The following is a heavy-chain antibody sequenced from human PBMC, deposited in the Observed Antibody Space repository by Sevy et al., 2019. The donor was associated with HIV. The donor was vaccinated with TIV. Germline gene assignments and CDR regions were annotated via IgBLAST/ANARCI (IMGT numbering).Heavy chain of an antibody. D-gene: IGHD4-17*01. CDR2: IYSGGST. CDR3: ARDSVSYDDYGNYYYGMDV. V-gene: IGHV3-53*01. CDR1: GFTVSSNY. J-gene: IGHJ6*02. Sequence: GGSLRLSCAASGFTVSSNYMSWVRQAPGKGLEWVSVIYSGGSTYYADSVKGRFTISRDNSKNTLYLQMNSLRAEDTAVYYCARDSVSYDDYGNYYYGMDVWGQGTTVTVSS.